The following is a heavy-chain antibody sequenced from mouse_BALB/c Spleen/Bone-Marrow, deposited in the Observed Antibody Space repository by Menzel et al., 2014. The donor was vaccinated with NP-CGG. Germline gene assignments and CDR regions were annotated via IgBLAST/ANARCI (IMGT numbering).Heavy chain of an antibody. CDR2: IWGGGST. Sequence: QVQLKESGPGLVAPSQSLSITCTVSGFSLSRYSIHWIRQPPGNGLEWLGMIWGGGSTDYNSALKSRLGISKDNSKSQVFLKMNSLQTDDTAIYYCARNLRDPFAYWGQGTLVTVSA. J-gene: IGHJ3*01. V-gene: IGHV2-6-4*01. CDR3: ARNLRDPFAY. CDR1: GFSLSRYS.